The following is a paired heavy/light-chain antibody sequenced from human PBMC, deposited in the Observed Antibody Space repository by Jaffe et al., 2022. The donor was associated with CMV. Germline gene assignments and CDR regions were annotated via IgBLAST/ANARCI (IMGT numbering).Light chain of an antibody. CDR3: QQFNSYPLT. CDR2: GAS. Sequence: IQLTQSPSSLSASVGDRVTITCRASQGISSYLAWYQQKPGKAPKLLIYGASTLQSGVPSRFSGRGSGTDFTLTISSLQPEDFATYYCQQFNSYPLTFGGGTKVEIK. CDR1: QGISSY. J-gene: IGKJ4*01. V-gene: IGKV1-9*01.
Heavy chain of an antibody. D-gene: IGHD2-2*01. J-gene: IGHJ6*02. V-gene: IGHV1-46*01. CDR2: INPRSGYT. CDR1: GYIFTNYY. CDR3: ARVGGNLGRPAAHDFYNGMDV. Sequence: QVQLVQSGAEVKKPGASVKVSCKASGYIFTNYYMHWVRQAPGQGLEWMGIINPRSGYTSFAQKFQGRVTMTSDTSTRTAYMELSSLRSEDTAVYYCARVGGNLGRPAAHDFYNGMDVWGQGTTVTVSS.